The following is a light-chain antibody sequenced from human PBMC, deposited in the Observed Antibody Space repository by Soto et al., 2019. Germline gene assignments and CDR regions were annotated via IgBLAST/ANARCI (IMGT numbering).Light chain of an antibody. Sequence: EIVLTQSPGTLSLSPGERATLSCSASQSASSSYLAWYQQKPGQAPRLLIYGASSRATGIPDRFSGSGSGTDFTLTISRLEPEDFAVYYCQLYGSSPPLTFGGGTKVEIK. CDR3: QLYGSSPPLT. CDR2: GAS. CDR1: QSASSSY. J-gene: IGKJ4*01. V-gene: IGKV3-20*01.